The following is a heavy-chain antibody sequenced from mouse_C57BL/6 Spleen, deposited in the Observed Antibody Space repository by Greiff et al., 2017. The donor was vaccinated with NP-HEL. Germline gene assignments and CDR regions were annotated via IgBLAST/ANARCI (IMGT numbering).Heavy chain of an antibody. D-gene: IGHD1-1*01. J-gene: IGHJ2*01. CDR3: ESRWY. Sequence: QFQLQHPGAELLKPGPSVTLSCKASGYPFTSYWMPWVKQRPGQGLGWIGMIHPTSGSTTYNEKFKSKATLTVDKSSSTAYMQLSSLTSEDSAVYYGESRWYWGQGTTLTVSS. V-gene: IGHV1-64*01. CDR1: GYPFTSYW. CDR2: IHPTSGST.